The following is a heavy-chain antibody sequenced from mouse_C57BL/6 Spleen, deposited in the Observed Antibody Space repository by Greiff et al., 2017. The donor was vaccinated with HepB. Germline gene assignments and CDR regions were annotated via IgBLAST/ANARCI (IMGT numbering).Heavy chain of an antibody. CDR2: IYPGDGDT. CDR1: GYAFSSSW. Sequence: LVESGPELVKPGASVKISCKASGYAFSSSWMNWVKQRPGKGLEWIGRIYPGDGDTNYNGKFKGKATLTADKSSSTAYMQLSSLTSEDSAVYFCARSSLYYAMDYRGQGTSVTVSS. D-gene: IGHD6-1*01. V-gene: IGHV1-82*01. J-gene: IGHJ4*01. CDR3: ARSSLYYAMDY.